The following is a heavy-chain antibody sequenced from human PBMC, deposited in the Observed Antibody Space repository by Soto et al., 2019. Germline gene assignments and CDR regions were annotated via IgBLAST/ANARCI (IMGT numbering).Heavy chain of an antibody. CDR3: ARTYDILTGYSPGGFDP. CDR1: GGSISSGDYY. CDR2: IYYSGST. V-gene: IGHV4-30-4*01. Sequence: SETLSLTCTVSGGSISSGDYYWSWIRQPPGKGLEWIGYIYYSGSTYYNPSLKSRVTISVDTSKNQFSLKLSSVTAADTAVYYCARTYDILTGYSPGGFDPWGQGTLVTVS. J-gene: IGHJ5*02. D-gene: IGHD3-9*01.